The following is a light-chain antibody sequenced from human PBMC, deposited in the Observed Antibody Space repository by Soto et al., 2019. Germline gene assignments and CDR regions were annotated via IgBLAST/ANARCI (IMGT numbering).Light chain of an antibody. J-gene: IGKJ1*01. CDR3: QQYNSYSSVT. CDR2: DAS. Sequence: DIQMTQSPSTLSASVGDRVSITCRASQSVDRYLAWYQQKPGKAPHLLIYDASSLESGVPSRFSGSGSGTEFTLTISSLQPDDFATYYCQQYNSYSSVTFGQGTKVDIK. CDR1: QSVDRY. V-gene: IGKV1-5*01.